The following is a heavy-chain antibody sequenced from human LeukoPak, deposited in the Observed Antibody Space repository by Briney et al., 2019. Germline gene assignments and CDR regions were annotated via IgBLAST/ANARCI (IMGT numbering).Heavy chain of an antibody. V-gene: IGHV3-7*03. CDR1: AFIFSYYW. CDR2: INQDGSEK. CDR3: AREGGSGWYSGWFDP. D-gene: IGHD6-19*01. Sequence: GGSLRLSCAPSAFIFSYYWMSWVRQALGKGLEWVANINQDGSEKRYVDSAKGRFTISRDNAENLLYLQMNNLRAEDTAVYYCAREGGSGWYSGWFDPWGQGTLVTVSS. J-gene: IGHJ5*02.